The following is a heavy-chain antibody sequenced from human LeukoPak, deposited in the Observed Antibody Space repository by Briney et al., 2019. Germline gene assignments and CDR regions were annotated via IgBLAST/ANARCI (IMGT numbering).Heavy chain of an antibody. D-gene: IGHD2-2*01. Sequence: SETLSLTCTVSGGSVNSGSCYWNWIRQPPGKGLEWIGYIYYSGSTNYNPSLKSRVAISVDTSKNQFSLKLSSVTAADTAVYYCARRVKTYCSSTSCYLYDWFDPWGQGTLVTVSS. CDR1: GGSVNSGSCY. V-gene: IGHV4-61*01. CDR3: ARRVKTYCSSTSCYLYDWFDP. CDR2: IYYSGST. J-gene: IGHJ5*02.